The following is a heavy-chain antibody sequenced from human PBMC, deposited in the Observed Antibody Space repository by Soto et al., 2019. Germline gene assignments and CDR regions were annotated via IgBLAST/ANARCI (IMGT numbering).Heavy chain of an antibody. Sequence: PSETLSLTCTVSGGSISSYYRSWIRQPAGKGLEWIGRIYTSGSTNYNPSLKSRVTMSVDTSKNQFSLKLSSVTAADTAVYYCARDSGEYSSSWYGYYYYYYGMDVWGQGTTVTVS. CDR1: GGSISSYY. CDR2: IYTSGST. V-gene: IGHV4-4*07. D-gene: IGHD6-13*01. CDR3: ARDSGEYSSSWYGYYYYYYGMDV. J-gene: IGHJ6*02.